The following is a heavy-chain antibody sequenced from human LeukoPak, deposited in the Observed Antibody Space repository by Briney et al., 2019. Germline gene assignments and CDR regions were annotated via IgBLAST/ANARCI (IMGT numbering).Heavy chain of an antibody. CDR1: GGTFSSYG. Sequence: ASVKVSCKASGGTFSSYGISWVRQAPGQGLEWMGWISAYSGNTNYAQKLQGRVTMTTDTSTSTAYMELRSLRSDDTAVYYCARAFIAVAGGDYWGQGTLVTVSS. V-gene: IGHV1-18*01. CDR3: ARAFIAVAGGDY. J-gene: IGHJ4*02. D-gene: IGHD6-19*01. CDR2: ISAYSGNT.